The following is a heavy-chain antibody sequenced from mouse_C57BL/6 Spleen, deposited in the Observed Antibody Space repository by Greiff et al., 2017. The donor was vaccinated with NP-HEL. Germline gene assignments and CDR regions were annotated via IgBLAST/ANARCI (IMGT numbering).Heavy chain of an antibody. CDR3: ARHDGSSWDWYFDV. Sequence: QVQLKQSGAELVKPGASVKLSCKASGYTFTEYTIHWVKQRSGQGLEWIGWFYPGSGSIKYNEKFKDKATWAADKASSTVYMELSKLTSEDSAVYFCARHDGSSWDWYFDVWGTGTTVTVSS. CDR1: GYTFTEYT. D-gene: IGHD1-1*01. V-gene: IGHV1-62-2*01. J-gene: IGHJ1*03. CDR2: FYPGSGSI.